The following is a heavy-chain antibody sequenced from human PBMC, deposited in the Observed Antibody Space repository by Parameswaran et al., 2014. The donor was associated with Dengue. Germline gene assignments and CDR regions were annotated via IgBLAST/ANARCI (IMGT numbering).Heavy chain of an antibody. V-gene: IGHV3-7*01. CDR3: ARGSGSSTDY. D-gene: IGHD3-10*01. Sequence: WIRQPPGKGLECVANIRQDGSDTYYVDSAKGRFTISRDNAKNSLYLQMNSLRVEDTAVYYCARGSGSSTDYWGQGTLVTVSS. CDR2: IRQDGSDT. J-gene: IGHJ4*02.